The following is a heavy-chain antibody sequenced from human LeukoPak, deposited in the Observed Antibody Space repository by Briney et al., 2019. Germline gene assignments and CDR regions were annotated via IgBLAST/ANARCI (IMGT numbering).Heavy chain of an antibody. CDR2: IYRDNT. CDR3: ARRAGAYSHPYDY. Sequence: GGSLRLSCAASGFTFSSYWMSWVRQAPGKGLEWVSFIYRDNTHYSDSVKGRFTISRDNSKNTLYLQMNSLRAEDTAVYYCARRAGAYSHPYDYWGQGTLVTVSS. D-gene: IGHD4/OR15-4a*01. V-gene: IGHV3-53*01. CDR1: GFTFSSYW. J-gene: IGHJ4*02.